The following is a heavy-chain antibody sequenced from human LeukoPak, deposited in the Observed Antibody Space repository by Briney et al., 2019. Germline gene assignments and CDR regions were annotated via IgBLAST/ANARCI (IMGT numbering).Heavy chain of an antibody. V-gene: IGHV4-31*03. CDR1: GGSISSGGYY. Sequence: SETLSLTCTVSGGSISSGGYYWSWIRQHPGKGLEWIGYIYYSGSTYYNPSLKSRVTISVDTSKNQFSLKLSSVTAADTAVYYCARGSIAVLDYWGQGTLVTVSS. CDR2: IYYSGST. J-gene: IGHJ4*02. CDR3: ARGSIAVLDY. D-gene: IGHD6-6*01.